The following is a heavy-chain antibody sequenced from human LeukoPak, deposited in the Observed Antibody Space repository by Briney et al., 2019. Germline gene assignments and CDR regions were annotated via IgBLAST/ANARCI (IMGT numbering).Heavy chain of an antibody. D-gene: IGHD6-6*01. CDR3: ARDVEEYSSSRGDNWFDP. CDR2: INPNSGGT. Sequence: ASVKVSCKASGYTFTGYYMHWVRQAPGQGLEWMGWINPNSGGTNYAQKFQGRVTMTRDTSISTAYMELSRLRSDDTAVYYCARDVEEYSSSRGDNWFDPWGQGTLVTVSS. J-gene: IGHJ5*02. CDR1: GYTFTGYY. V-gene: IGHV1-2*02.